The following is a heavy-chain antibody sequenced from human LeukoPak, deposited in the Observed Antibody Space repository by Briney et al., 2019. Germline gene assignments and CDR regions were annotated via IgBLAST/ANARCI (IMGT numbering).Heavy chain of an antibody. CDR2: IQPNTGAT. CDR3: ARDMGRYSGYDYDY. CDR1: AYTFTDYY. Sequence: GASVKVSCKTSAYTFTDYYLHWVRQAPGQGLELVGWIQPNTGATHYAQKLKGRLTMTMDTSISTVYMELTRLRSDDTAVYYCARDMGRYSGYDYDYWGQGTLVTASS. V-gene: IGHV1-2*02. D-gene: IGHD5-12*01. J-gene: IGHJ4*02.